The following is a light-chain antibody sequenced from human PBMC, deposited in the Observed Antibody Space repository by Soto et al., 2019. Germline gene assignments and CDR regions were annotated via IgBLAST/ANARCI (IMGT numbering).Light chain of an antibody. V-gene: IGKV1-5*01. CDR2: DAA. Sequence: DIQMTQAPSTLSASVGDRVTITYRASQSISSWLSWYQQKQGKSPKLLIYDAASLESGVPSRFSGRGSRPEFTLTISSLQPDDFAPYYCQQYNSYSLTFGGGTKVEIK. J-gene: IGKJ4*01. CDR3: QQYNSYSLT. CDR1: QSISSW.